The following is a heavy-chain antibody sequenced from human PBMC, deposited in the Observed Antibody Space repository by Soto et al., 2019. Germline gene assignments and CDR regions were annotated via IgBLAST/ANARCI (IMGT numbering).Heavy chain of an antibody. CDR1: GYSFTSYW. CDR2: IYPGDSDT. CDR3: ATSRDGYNWAYYFDY. V-gene: IGHV5-51*01. J-gene: IGHJ4*02. Sequence: PGESLKISCKGSGYSFTSYWIGWVRQMPGKGLERMGIIYPGDSDTRYSPSFQGQVTISADKSISTAYLQWSSLKASDTAMYYCATSRDGYNWAYYFDYWGQGTLVTVSS. D-gene: IGHD5-12*01.